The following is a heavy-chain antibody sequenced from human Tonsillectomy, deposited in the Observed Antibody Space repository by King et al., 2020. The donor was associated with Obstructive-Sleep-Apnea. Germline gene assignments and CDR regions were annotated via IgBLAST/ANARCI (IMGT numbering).Heavy chain of an antibody. J-gene: IGHJ6*02. CDR3: ARRVVVTNSYYYYYYGMDV. V-gene: IGHV4-34*01. D-gene: IGHD4-23*01. Sequence: VQLQQWGAGLLKPSETLSLTCAVYGGSFSGYYWSWIRQPPGKGLEWGGEINHSGSTNYNPSLKCRVTLSVDTSKNQFSLQLSSLTAADTAVYYCARRVVVTNSYYYYYYGMDVWGQGTTVTVSS. CDR1: GGSFSGYY. CDR2: INHSGST.